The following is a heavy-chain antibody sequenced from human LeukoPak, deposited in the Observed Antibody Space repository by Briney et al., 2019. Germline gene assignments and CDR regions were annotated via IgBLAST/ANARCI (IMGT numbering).Heavy chain of an antibody. J-gene: IGHJ6*03. CDR2: IYTSGST. CDR3: ASSLLERGSGSYLWYYYYMDV. Sequence: PSETLSLTCTVSGGSISSYYWSWIRQPAGKGLEWIGRIYTSGSTNYNPSLKSRVTMSVDTSMNQFSLKLSSVTAADTAVYYCASSLLERGSGSYLWYYYYMDVWGKGTTVTVSS. CDR1: GGSISSYY. V-gene: IGHV4-4*07. D-gene: IGHD3-10*01.